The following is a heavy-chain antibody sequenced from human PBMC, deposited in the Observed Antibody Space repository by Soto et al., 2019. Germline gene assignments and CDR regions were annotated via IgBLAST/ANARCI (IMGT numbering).Heavy chain of an antibody. V-gene: IGHV3-30*18. CDR1: GFTFSSYG. CDR3: AKDADCSGGSCYLPTFDY. CDR2: ISYDGSNK. J-gene: IGHJ4*02. Sequence: GGSLRLSCAASGFTFSSYGMHWVRQAPGKGLEWVAVISYDGSNKYYADSVKGRFTISRDNSKNTLYLQMNSLRAEDTAVYYCAKDADCSGGSCYLPTFDYWGQGTLVTVSS. D-gene: IGHD2-15*01.